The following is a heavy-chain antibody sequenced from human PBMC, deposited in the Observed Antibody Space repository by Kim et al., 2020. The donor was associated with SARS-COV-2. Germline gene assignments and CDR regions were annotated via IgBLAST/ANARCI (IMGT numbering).Heavy chain of an antibody. CDR3: ARVQFKRGVVLTGMGS. CDR1: GFTFSSYS. J-gene: IGHJ5*01. Sequence: GGSLRLSCVASGFTFSSYSMNWVRQAPGKGLEWVSSISGSSRYIYYADSVKGRFTISRDNAKNSLYLQMNSLRAEDTAVYYCARVQFKRGVVLTGMGSWG. D-gene: IGHD3-3*01. V-gene: IGHV3-21*01. CDR2: ISGSSRYI.